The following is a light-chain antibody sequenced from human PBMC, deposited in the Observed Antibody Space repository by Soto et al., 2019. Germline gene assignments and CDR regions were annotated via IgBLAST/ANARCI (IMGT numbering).Light chain of an antibody. CDR1: QGISNY. CDR3: QNYNSPPWT. Sequence: DIQMTQSPSSLSASVGDRVTITCRASQGISNYVAWYQQKPGKNPNLLIYAASTLHSGVPSRFSGSGSGTDFSLTISSLQPEDVATYYCQNYNSPPWTLGQGTEVDIK. CDR2: AAS. V-gene: IGKV1-27*01. J-gene: IGKJ1*01.